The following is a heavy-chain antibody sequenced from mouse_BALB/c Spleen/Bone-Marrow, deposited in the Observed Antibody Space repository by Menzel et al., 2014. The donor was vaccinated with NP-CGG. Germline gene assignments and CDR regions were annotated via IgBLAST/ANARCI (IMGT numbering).Heavy chain of an antibody. V-gene: IGHV1-12*01. CDR2: IDPGNGDT. CDR1: GYTFTSYN. CDR3: ARGYNYVMDY. Sequence: QVQLQQSGAELVKPGASVKMSCKASGYTFTSYNMHWVKQTPGQGLEWIGSIDPGNGDTSNNQKFKGKATLTADKSSSTAFMQLSSLTSEDSAVYYCARGYNYVMDYWGQGSSVTVSS. D-gene: IGHD3-1*01. J-gene: IGHJ4*01.